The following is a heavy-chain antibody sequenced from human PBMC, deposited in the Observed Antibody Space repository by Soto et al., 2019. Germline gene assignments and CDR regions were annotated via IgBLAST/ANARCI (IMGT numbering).Heavy chain of an antibody. CDR3: LGVVASGY. J-gene: IGHJ4*02. CDR2: ISRDGGTK. CDR1: GFTVSTYG. D-gene: IGHD3-3*01. Sequence: QVRLVESGGGVVQPGRSLRLSCAVSGFTVSTYGMHWVRQAAGRGLEWVAVISRDGGTKYYADSVKGRFTISRDNSWNTLFLEMNSLRGDDMAVYYCLGVVASGYWGQGTLVTVSS. V-gene: IGHV3-30*03.